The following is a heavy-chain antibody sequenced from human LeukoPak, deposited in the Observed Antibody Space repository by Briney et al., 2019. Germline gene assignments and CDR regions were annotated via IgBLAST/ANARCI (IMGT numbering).Heavy chain of an antibody. D-gene: IGHD5-18*01. J-gene: IGHJ4*02. CDR2: IYYSGST. CDR1: GGSISSYY. CDR3: ARAASLPMVTPDFDY. V-gene: IGHV4-59*01. Sequence: SETLSLTCTVSGGSISSYYWIWIRQPPGKGLEWIGYIYYSGSTNYNPSLKSRVTISVDTSKNQFSLKLSSVTAADTAVYYCARAASLPMVTPDFDYWGQGTLVTVSS.